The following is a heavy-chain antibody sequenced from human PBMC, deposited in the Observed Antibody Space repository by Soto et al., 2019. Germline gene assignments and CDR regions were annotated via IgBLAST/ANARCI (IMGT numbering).Heavy chain of an antibody. D-gene: IGHD3-10*01. CDR2: MYHSGSA. CDR1: GGSISSSNW. V-gene: IGHV4-4*02. Sequence: QVQLQESGPGLVKPSGTLSLTCVVSGGSISSSNWWSWVRQPPGKGLEWIGEMYHSGSANYNPALKSRVTTSVDKSKNQFSLKLSSVTAADTAIYYCAAYYYYRCNYWGQGTLVTVSS. CDR3: AAYYYYRCNY. J-gene: IGHJ4*02.